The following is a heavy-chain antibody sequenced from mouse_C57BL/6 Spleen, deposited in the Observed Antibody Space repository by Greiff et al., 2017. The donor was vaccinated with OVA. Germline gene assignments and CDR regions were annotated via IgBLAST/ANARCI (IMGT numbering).Heavy chain of an antibody. CDR2: IYPGDGDT. D-gene: IGHD1-1*01. CDR1: GYAFSSSW. V-gene: IGHV1-82*01. CDR3: ARDYYGSSYDY. J-gene: IGHJ2*01. Sequence: VKLKESGPELVKPGASVKISCKASGYAFSSSWMNWVKQRPGKGLEWIGRIYPGDGDTNYNGKFKGKATLTADKSSSTTYMQLSSLTSEDSAVYFCARDYYGSSYDYWGQGTTLTVSS.